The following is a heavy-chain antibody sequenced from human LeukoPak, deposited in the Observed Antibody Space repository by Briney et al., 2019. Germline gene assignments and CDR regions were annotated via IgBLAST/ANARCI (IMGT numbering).Heavy chain of an antibody. CDR3: ARMSGYSYGSPSDY. CDR2: ISAYNGNT. D-gene: IGHD5-18*01. CDR1: GYTFTSYG. V-gene: IGHV1-18*01. J-gene: IGHJ4*02. Sequence: ASVTVSCTASGYTFTSYGISWVRQAPGQGLEWMGWISAYNGNTNYAQKLQGRVTMTTDTSTSTAYMELRSLRSDDTAVYYCARMSGYSYGSPSDYWGQGTLVTVSS.